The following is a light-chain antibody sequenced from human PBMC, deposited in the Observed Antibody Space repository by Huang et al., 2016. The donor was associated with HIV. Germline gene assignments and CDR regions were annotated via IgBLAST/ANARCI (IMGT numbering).Light chain of an antibody. Sequence: ETVLTQSPGTLSLSPGERATLSCRASQRITNNYLAWYQQKPGHAPSLLIYGASSRSTGSQDRFSGSGSGTEFTLTSSRLEPEDFAVYYCQQYGSSLYTFGQGTRLEIK. CDR1: QRITNNY. CDR2: GAS. J-gene: IGKJ2*01. V-gene: IGKV3-20*01. CDR3: QQYGSSLYT.